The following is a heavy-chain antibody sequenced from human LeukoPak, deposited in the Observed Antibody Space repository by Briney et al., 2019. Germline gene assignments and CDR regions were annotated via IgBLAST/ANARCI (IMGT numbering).Heavy chain of an antibody. J-gene: IGHJ6*02. CDR3: AKSCGGTCYYCGMDV. Sequence: PGGSLRLSCAASGFTFSSTAMSWVRQAPGKGLEWVSSINAGGGATYYADSVKGRFTISRDNSKNTLHLQLNSLRAEDTALYYCAKSCGGTCYYCGMDVWGQGTTVTVSS. CDR1: GFTFSSTA. D-gene: IGHD2-15*01. V-gene: IGHV3-23*01. CDR2: INAGGGAT.